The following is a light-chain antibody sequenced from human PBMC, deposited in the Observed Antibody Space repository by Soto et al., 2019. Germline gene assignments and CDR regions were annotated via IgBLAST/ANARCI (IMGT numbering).Light chain of an antibody. Sequence: EIVLTQSPGTLSLSPGERATLSCRASQSISSSYLAWYQQKPGQAPRLLAYGASSRATGIPDRFSGSGSGTDFTLTISRLEPEEFAVYYCQQYGSSRFTFGPGTKVDIK. CDR1: QSISSSY. V-gene: IGKV3-20*01. CDR3: QQYGSSRFT. J-gene: IGKJ3*01. CDR2: GAS.